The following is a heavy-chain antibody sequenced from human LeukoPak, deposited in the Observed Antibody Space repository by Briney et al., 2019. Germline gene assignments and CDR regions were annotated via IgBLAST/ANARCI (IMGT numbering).Heavy chain of an antibody. CDR3: AGMQYSSSWAAFDY. CDR1: GFTFSSYW. CDR2: IKKDGSEK. V-gene: IGHV3-7*01. Sequence: GALRLSCAASGFTFSSYWMSWVRQAPGKGLEWVANIKKDGSEKYYVDSVKGRFTISRDNAKNSLYLQMNSLRAEDTAVYYCAGMQYSSSWAAFDYWGQGTLVIVSS. D-gene: IGHD6-13*01. J-gene: IGHJ4*02.